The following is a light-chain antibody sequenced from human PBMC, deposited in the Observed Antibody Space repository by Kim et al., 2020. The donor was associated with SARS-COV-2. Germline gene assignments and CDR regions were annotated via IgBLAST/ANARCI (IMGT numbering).Light chain of an antibody. Sequence: GSAGERVTLSCRASQTLKTNLAWYQQKPGQAPRLLIYGASTRAAGIPARFSGSGSETDFTLTISGLQSEDFAVYYCQQYANWPYGFGQGTKLEI. V-gene: IGKV3-15*01. CDR3: QQYANWPYG. CDR2: GAS. CDR1: QTLKTN. J-gene: IGKJ2*03.